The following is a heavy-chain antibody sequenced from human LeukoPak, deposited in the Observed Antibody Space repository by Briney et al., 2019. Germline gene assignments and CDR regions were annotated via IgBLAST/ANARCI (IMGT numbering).Heavy chain of an antibody. CDR2: LYTSGNT. CDR3: ARGGNDYGSGNY. CDR1: GVSISSYY. D-gene: IGHD3-10*01. V-gene: IGHV4-4*07. Sequence: KASETLSLTCTVSGVSISSYYWSWIRQPAGKGLEWIGRLYTSGNTNYNPSLESRVTMSVAKSRNQFSLKLSSVTAADTAVYYCARGGNDYGSGNYWGQGTLVTVSS. J-gene: IGHJ4*02.